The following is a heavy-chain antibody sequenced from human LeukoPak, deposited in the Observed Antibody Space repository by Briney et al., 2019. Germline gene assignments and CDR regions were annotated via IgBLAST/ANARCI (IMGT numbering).Heavy chain of an antibody. J-gene: IGHJ4*02. CDR2: MNQDGSEK. Sequence: GGSLRLSCAASGFTFSDYWIDWVRQAPGKGLEWVANMNQDGSEKNHLESVQGRFTISRDNAKNSLYLQMNNLRAEDTAVYYCARNRGGQQFDCWGQGTLVTVSS. V-gene: IGHV3-7*01. CDR1: GFTFSDYW. D-gene: IGHD3-10*01. CDR3: ARNRGGQQFDC.